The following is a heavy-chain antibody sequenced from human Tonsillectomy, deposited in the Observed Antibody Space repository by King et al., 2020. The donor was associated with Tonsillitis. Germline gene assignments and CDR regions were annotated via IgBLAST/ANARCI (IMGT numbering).Heavy chain of an antibody. Sequence: VQLVESGGDLVQPGGSLRLSCAASGFTFSTYAMSWVRQAPGKGLEWVSGISISGATTYYADSVRGRFTISRDNSKNTLFLQMNSLRAGDTAVYYCAKDGYYGAKDGCYDRSGYGMDVWGQGTTVTVSS. CDR1: GFTFSTYA. J-gene: IGHJ6*02. V-gene: IGHV3-23*04. D-gene: IGHD4/OR15-4a*01. CDR3: AKDGYYGAKDGCYDRSGYGMDV. CDR2: ISISGATT.